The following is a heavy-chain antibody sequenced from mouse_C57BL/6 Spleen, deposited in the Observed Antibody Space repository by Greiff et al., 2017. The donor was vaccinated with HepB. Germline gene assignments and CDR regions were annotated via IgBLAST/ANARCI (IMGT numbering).Heavy chain of an antibody. D-gene: IGHD2-1*01. Sequence: QVQLQQSGAELVKPGASVKLSCKASGYTFTSYWMQWVKQRPGQGLEWIGEIDPSDSYTNYNQKFKGKATLTVDTSSSTAYMQRSSLTSEDSAVYYCASSYGNYYYAMDYWGQGTSVTVSS. J-gene: IGHJ4*01. CDR1: GYTFTSYW. CDR3: ASSYGNYYYAMDY. V-gene: IGHV1-50*01. CDR2: IDPSDSYT.